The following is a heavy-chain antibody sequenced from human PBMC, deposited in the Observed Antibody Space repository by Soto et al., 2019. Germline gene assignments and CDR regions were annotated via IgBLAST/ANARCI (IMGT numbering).Heavy chain of an antibody. CDR2: ISYDGSNK. CDR1: GFTFSSYA. V-gene: IGHV3-30-3*01. D-gene: IGHD3-10*01. J-gene: IGHJ6*02. Sequence: QVQLVESGGGVVQPGRSLRLSCAASGFTFSSYAMHWVRQAPGKGLEWVAVISYDGSNKYYADSVKGRFTISRDNSKNTLYLQMNSLRAEDTAVHYCASFQGGYYYGAGRKHGMDVWGQGTTVTVSS. CDR3: ASFQGGYYYGAGRKHGMDV.